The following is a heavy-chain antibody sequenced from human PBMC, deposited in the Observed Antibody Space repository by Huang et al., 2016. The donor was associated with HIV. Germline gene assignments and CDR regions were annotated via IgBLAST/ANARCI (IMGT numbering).Heavy chain of an antibody. CDR1: GFTFSSYW. V-gene: IGHV3-74*01. Sequence: EVQLVESGGGLVQPGGSLRHSCAASGFTFSSYWMHGVRQVPGKGLVWGSHIKSDGMSTSYADSVKGRFTISRDNAKNTLYLQMNSLRAEDTAVYYCARGSRQGKYYYGSGTAYWGQGTLVTVSS. D-gene: IGHD3-10*01. CDR2: IKSDGMST. CDR3: ARGSRQGKYYYGSGTAY. J-gene: IGHJ4*02.